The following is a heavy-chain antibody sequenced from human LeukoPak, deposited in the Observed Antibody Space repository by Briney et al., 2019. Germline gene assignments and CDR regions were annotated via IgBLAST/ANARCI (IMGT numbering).Heavy chain of an antibody. CDR2: INTDGRST. J-gene: IGHJ4*02. CDR3: ASDESYYDDSYGYYPDY. D-gene: IGHD3-22*01. Sequence: GGSLRLSCTASGFTFSSYWMHWVRQAPGKGLVWVSRINTDGRSTNYADSVKGRFTISRDNAKNTLYLQMNSLRAEDTAVYYCASDESYYDDSYGYYPDYWGQGTLVTASS. CDR1: GFTFSSYW. V-gene: IGHV3-74*01.